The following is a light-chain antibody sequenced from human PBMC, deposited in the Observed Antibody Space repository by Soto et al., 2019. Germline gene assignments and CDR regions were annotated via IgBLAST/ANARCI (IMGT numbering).Light chain of an antibody. J-gene: IGKJ5*01. CDR2: DAT. Sequence: EVALTQSPATLSLSPGERAILSCRVSQSVDIYVAWYQQKPGQAPRLLIYDATNRATGIPARFSGSGSGTDFTLTISSLEPEDFALYYCQQRKAWPPLTFGQGTRLEIK. V-gene: IGKV3-11*01. CDR1: QSVDIY. CDR3: QQRKAWPPLT.